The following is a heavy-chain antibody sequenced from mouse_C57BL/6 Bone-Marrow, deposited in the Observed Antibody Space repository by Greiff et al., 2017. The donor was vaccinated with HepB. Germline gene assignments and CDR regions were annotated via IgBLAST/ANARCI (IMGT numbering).Heavy chain of an antibody. CDR1: GYTFTDYN. D-gene: IGHD1-1*01. CDR3: ARRPSFYGSKDLYYFDY. CDR2: INPNNGGT. J-gene: IGHJ2*01. V-gene: IGHV1-18*01. Sequence: VQLQQSGPELVKPGASVKIPCKASGYTFTDYNMDWVKQSHGKSLEWIGDINPNNGGTIYNQKFKGKATLTVDKSSSTAYMELRSLTSEDTAVYYCARRPSFYGSKDLYYFDYWGQGTTLTVSS.